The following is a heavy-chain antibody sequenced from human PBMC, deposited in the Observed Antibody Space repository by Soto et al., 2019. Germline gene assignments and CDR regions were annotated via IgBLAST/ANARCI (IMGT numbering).Heavy chain of an antibody. CDR2: INPNSGGT. J-gene: IGHJ5*02. CDR3: ARGGSNSGPATSWFDP. CDR1: GYTFTGYY. V-gene: IGHV1-2*02. Sequence: ASVKVSCKASGYTFTGYYMHWVRQAPGQGLEWMGWINPNSGGTNYAQKFQGRVTMTRDTSISTAYMELSRLRSDDTAVYYCARGGSNSGPATSWFDPWGQGPLVTVSS. D-gene: IGHD3-16*01.